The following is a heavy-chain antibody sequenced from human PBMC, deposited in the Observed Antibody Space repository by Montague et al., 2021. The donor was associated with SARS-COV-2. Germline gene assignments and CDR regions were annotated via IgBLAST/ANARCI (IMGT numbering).Heavy chain of an antibody. CDR2: IYYSGST. Sequence: TLSLTCTVSGWRISSGGHYWDWIRQVPGRGLEWIGSIYYSGSTYYNPSLKGRFSISVDTPRNQFSLKVKSLTAADTAKYFCARGLFYSSQRKGRFEHWGLGTLATVSS. V-gene: IGHV4-31*03. D-gene: IGHD2-21*01. CDR1: GWRISSGGHY. J-gene: IGHJ4*02. CDR3: ARGLFYSSQRKGRFEH.